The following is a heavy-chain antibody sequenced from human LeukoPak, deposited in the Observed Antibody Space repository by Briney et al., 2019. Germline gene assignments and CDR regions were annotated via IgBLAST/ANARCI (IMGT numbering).Heavy chain of an antibody. CDR3: ARNSSGHSFEY. CDR1: GYSIISDYC. CDR2: VYHSGST. J-gene: IGHJ4*02. Sequence: SETLSLTCAVSGYSIISDYCWGWIRQPPGKGLEWIGSVYHSGSTHYNPSLKSRVTMSVDTSKNQFSLKLNSVTAADTAVYYCARNSSGHSFEYWGQGSLVTVSS. D-gene: IGHD6-19*01. V-gene: IGHV4-38-2*01.